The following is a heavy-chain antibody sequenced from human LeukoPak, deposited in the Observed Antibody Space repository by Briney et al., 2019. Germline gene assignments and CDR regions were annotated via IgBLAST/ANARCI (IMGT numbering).Heavy chain of an antibody. D-gene: IGHD3-22*01. Sequence: GGTLRLSCAASGFTFSSYAMHWVRQAPGKGLEWVAVMSYDGSNKYYADSVKGRFTISRDNSKNTLYLQMNSLRAEDTAVYYCARERYYYDSSGYTIDYWGQGTLVTVSS. CDR2: MSYDGSNK. CDR3: ARERYYYDSSGYTIDY. CDR1: GFTFSSYA. V-gene: IGHV3-30-3*01. J-gene: IGHJ4*02.